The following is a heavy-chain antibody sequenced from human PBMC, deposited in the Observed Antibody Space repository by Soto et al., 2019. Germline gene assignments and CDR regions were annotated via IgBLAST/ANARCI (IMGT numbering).Heavy chain of an antibody. V-gene: IGHV3-23*01. CDR1: VFPFGANA. CDR2: LSNTGRRT. J-gene: IGHJ4*02. CDR3: ATEMGATQGPFDN. D-gene: IGHD1-26*01. Sequence: EVQVLESGGGLVQPGGSLILSCVVSVFPFGANAMSWVRQAPGKGLEWVSGLSNTGRRTSYADSVKGRFNISRDNSENTLYLQMNSLRVEDTAVYYCATEMGATQGPFDNWGQGTLVTVSS.